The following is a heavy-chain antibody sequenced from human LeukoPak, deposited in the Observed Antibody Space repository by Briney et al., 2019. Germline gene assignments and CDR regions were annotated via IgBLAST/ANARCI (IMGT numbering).Heavy chain of an antibody. CDR3: ARDADEGAFDI. CDR2: IYHSGST. J-gene: IGHJ3*02. Sequence: SETLSLTCTVSGGSISSGGYYWSRIRQPPGKGLEWIGYIYHSGSTYYNPSLKSRVTISVDRSKNQISLKLTSVTAADTAVYYCARDADEGAFDIWGQGTMVTVSS. CDR1: GGSISSGGYY. V-gene: IGHV4-30-2*01.